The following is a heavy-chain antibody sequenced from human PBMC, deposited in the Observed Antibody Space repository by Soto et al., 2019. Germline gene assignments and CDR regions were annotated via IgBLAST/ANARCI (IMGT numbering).Heavy chain of an antibody. V-gene: IGHV4-31*03. D-gene: IGHD5-12*01. CDR2: IYYSGST. CDR3: ARGRWLRSAFDY. CDR1: GGSVSSGSYY. J-gene: IGHJ4*02. Sequence: SETLSLTCTVSGGSVSSGSYYWSWIRQHPGKGLEWIGYIYYSGSTYYNPSLKSRVTISVDTSKNQFSLNLNSVTAADTAVYYCARGRWLRSAFDYWGQGTLVTVSS.